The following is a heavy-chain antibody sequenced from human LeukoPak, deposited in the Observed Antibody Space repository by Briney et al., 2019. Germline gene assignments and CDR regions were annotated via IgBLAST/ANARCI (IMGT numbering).Heavy chain of an antibody. CDR3: AGTMVRGVIPGTKTYWFDP. CDR2: ISAYNGNT. CDR1: GYTFTSYG. J-gene: IGHJ5*02. Sequence: ASVKVSCKASGYTFTSYGISWVRQAPGQGLEWMGWISAYNGNTNYAQKLQGRVTMTTDTSTSTAYMELRSLRSDDTAVYYCAGTMVRGVIPGTKTYWFDPWGLGTLVTVSS. D-gene: IGHD3-10*01. V-gene: IGHV1-18*01.